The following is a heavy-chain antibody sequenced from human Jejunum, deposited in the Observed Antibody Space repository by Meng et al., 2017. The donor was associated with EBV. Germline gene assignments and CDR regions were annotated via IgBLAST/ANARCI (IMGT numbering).Heavy chain of an antibody. CDR3: ARDQNGSYFAY. CDR1: GGSVSSGGYY. Sequence: QVQLQESGPGLVKPSEPLSLTFTVSGGSVSSGGYYWSWIRQPPGKGLEWIGYIYNSESTNYKSSLKSRVTISADTSKNQFSLRLSSVTAADTAVYYCARDQNGSYFAYWGQGTLVTVSS. J-gene: IGHJ4*02. V-gene: IGHV4-61*08. CDR2: IYNSEST. D-gene: IGHD1-26*01.